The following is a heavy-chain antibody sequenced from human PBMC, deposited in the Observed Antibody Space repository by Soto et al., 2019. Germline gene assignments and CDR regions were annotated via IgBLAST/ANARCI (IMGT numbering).Heavy chain of an antibody. Sequence: GGSLRLSCAASGFTFSDHWMSWVRQAPGKGLEFVANIKQDGSEKFHVDSVKGRFTISRDNANNALYLQMSSLRAEDTAVYYCTRGYCSGGSCYYEYYFDYWGQGTLGTVSS. CDR2: IKQDGSEK. D-gene: IGHD2-15*01. J-gene: IGHJ4*02. CDR1: GFTFSDHW. CDR3: TRGYCSGGSCYYEYYFDY. V-gene: IGHV3-7*03.